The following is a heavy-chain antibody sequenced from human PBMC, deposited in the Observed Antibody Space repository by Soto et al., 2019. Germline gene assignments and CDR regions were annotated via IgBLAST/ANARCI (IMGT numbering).Heavy chain of an antibody. Sequence: QVQLQQWGAGLLKPSETLSLTCAVYGGSFSGYYWSWIRQPPGKGLEWIGEINHSGSTNYNPSLKSRYTISVDTSKHQFSLKLSSVTAADTAVYYCARERPMCGSGSLQLMYYFDCWGQGTLVTVSS. D-gene: IGHD3-10*01. CDR1: GGSFSGYY. CDR3: ARERPMCGSGSLQLMYYFDC. CDR2: INHSGST. J-gene: IGHJ4*02. V-gene: IGHV4-34*01.